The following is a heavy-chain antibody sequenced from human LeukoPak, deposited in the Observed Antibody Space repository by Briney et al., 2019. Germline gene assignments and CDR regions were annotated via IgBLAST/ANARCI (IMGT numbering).Heavy chain of an antibody. V-gene: IGHV4-31*03. D-gene: IGHD5-18*01. CDR1: GGSISSGGYY. Sequence: NASQTLSLTCTVSGGSISSGGYYWSWIRQHPGKGLEWIGYIYYSGTTYYNPSLKSRLTISVDTSKNQFSLKLSSVTAADTAVYYCAREYSYSYYFDYWGQGTLVTVSS. J-gene: IGHJ4*02. CDR3: AREYSYSYYFDY. CDR2: IYYSGTT.